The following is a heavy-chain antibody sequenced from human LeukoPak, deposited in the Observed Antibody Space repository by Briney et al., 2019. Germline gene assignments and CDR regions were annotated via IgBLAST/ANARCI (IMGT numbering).Heavy chain of an antibody. CDR1: GFTFSSYW. D-gene: IGHD6-19*01. V-gene: IGHV3-74*01. Sequence: PGGSLRLSCAASGFTFSSYWMHWVRQAPGKGLVWVSRINSDGSSTSYADSVKGRFTISRDNAKNTLYLQMNSLRAEDTAVYYCARDQFIAVAAIWAVEGFDTWGQGTMVTVSS. CDR2: INSDGSST. CDR3: ARDQFIAVAAIWAVEGFDT. J-gene: IGHJ3*02.